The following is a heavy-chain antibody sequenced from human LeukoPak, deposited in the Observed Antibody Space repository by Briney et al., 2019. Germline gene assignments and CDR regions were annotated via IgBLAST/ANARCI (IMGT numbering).Heavy chain of an antibody. CDR1: GYTFTGYY. CDR3: ARGYYHDSSGYFRTILENGAFDI. CDR2: INPNSGGT. Sequence: ASVKVSCKASGYTFTGYYMHWVRQAPGQGLEWMGWINPNSGGTNYAQKFQGRVTMTRDTSISTAYMELSSLRSEDTAVYYCARGYYHDSSGYFRTILENGAFDIWGQGTMVTVSS. D-gene: IGHD3-22*01. V-gene: IGHV1-2*02. J-gene: IGHJ3*02.